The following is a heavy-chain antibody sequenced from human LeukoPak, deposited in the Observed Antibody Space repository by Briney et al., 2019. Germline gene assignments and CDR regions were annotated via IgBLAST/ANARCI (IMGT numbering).Heavy chain of an antibody. CDR3: AKRGYYDGSGYYMYYFDH. CDR2: ISGSGGTA. V-gene: IGHV3-23*01. D-gene: IGHD3-22*01. Sequence: GGSLRLSCAASGFTFSIYAMSWVRQAPGKGLEWVSAISGSGGTAYYADSVKGRFTISRDNSKNTLYLQMNSLRAEDTAVYYCAKRGYYDGSGYYMYYFDHWGQGTLVTVSS. J-gene: IGHJ4*02. CDR1: GFTFSIYA.